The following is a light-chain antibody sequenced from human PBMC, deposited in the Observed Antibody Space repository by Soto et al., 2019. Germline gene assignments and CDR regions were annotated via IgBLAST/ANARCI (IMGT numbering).Light chain of an antibody. Sequence: EIVMTQSPATLSVSPGEGATVSCRASQSVSSNLAWYQQKPGQAPRLLIYGASTRATGIPARFSGSGSGTAFTLTISRLQSEDFAVYYCQQYDKWPPSNPFGQGTKLEIK. CDR1: QSVSSN. CDR3: QQYDKWPPSNP. CDR2: GAS. V-gene: IGKV3-15*01. J-gene: IGKJ2*01.